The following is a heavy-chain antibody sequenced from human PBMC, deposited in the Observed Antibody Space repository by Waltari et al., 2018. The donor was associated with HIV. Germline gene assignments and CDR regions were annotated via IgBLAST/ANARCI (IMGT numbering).Heavy chain of an antibody. CDR2: GKTTAGRP. V-gene: IGHV7-4-1*02. J-gene: IGHJ4*02. Sequence: QVQLVQSGSALRKPGASVTVSCKASGYTFTDNAINWLRQAPGHGFEWDGWGKTTAGRPTYARALTGLFVSSSDAPDRRAYLQKNNLQTDDTAIYYCAREGFFSDDYTEGNSVYQDFDFWGQGTRGTVSS. CDR3: AREGFFSDDYTEGNSVYQDFDF. D-gene: IGHD2-8*01. CDR1: GYTFTDNA.